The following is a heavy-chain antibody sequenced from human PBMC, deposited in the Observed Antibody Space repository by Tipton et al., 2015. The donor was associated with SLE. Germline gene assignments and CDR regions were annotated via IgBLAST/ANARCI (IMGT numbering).Heavy chain of an antibody. J-gene: IGHJ6*03. CDR1: GFTFSSYA. D-gene: IGHD6-19*01. Sequence: RSLRLSCAASGFTFSSYAMHWVRQAPDKGLEWVAVISYDGSNKYYADSVKGRFTISRDNSKNTLYLQMNSLRAEDTAVYYCARDTSSGWYYYYYYMDVWGKGTTVTVSS. CDR2: ISYDGSNK. V-gene: IGHV3-30-3*01. CDR3: ARDTSSGWYYYYYYMDV.